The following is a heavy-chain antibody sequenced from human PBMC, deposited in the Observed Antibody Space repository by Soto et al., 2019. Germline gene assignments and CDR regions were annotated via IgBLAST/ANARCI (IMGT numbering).Heavy chain of an antibody. V-gene: IGHV5-10-1*01. D-gene: IGHD1-26*01. Sequence: GALKISGKGFGGNVTSYWIRRGGQMPGKGLEWMGRIDPSDSYTNYSPSFQGHVTISADKSISTAYLQWSSLKASDTAMYYCARHKYSGSYHSDYWGQGTLVTVSS. J-gene: IGHJ4*02. CDR1: GGNVTSYW. CDR3: ARHKYSGSYHSDY. CDR2: IDPSDSYT.